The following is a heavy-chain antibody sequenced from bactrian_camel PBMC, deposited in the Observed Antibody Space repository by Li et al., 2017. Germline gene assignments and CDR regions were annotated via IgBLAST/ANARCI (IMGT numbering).Heavy chain of an antibody. D-gene: IGHD3*01. Sequence: HVQLVESGGGSVQDGGSLTLSCVASVDTIGRYCMGWFRQIPDKEREGVASLNINRVDKTNYAESTVKGRFNISRDSDKNILSLQMNNVQPEDAGMYCCAADTSGYRRYFMCGIAETSYTYWGQGTQVTVS. J-gene: IGHJ4*01. CDR2: LNINRVDKT. CDR3: AADTSGYRRYFMCGIAETSYTY. CDR1: VDTIGRYC. V-gene: IGHV3S68*01.